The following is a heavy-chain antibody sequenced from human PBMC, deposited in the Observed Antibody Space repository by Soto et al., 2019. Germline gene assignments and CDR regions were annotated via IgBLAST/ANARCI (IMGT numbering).Heavy chain of an antibody. J-gene: IGHJ4*02. CDR2: ISAYNGNT. D-gene: IGHD2-21*02. CDR3: ARDRAYCGGDCGSDY. Sequence: ASVKVSCKASGYTFTSYGISWVRQAPGQGLEWMGWISAYNGNTNYAQKLQGRVTMTTDTSTSTAYMELRSLRSDDTAVYYCARDRAYCGGDCGSDYWGQGTLVTVSS. CDR1: GYTFTSYG. V-gene: IGHV1-18*01.